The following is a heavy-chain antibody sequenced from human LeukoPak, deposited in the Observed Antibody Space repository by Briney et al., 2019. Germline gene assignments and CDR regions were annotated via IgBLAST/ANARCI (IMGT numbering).Heavy chain of an antibody. V-gene: IGHV4-4*07. CDR1: GGSISSYY. J-gene: IGHJ4*02. D-gene: IGHD1-26*01. CDR2: IYTSGST. Sequence: SETLSLTCTVSGGSISSYYWSWIRQPAGKGLEWIGRIYTSGSTNCNPSLKSRVTMSVGTSKNQFSLKLSSVTAADTAVYYCARGSWWEPTSMFDYWGQGTLVTVSS. CDR3: ARGSWWEPTSMFDY.